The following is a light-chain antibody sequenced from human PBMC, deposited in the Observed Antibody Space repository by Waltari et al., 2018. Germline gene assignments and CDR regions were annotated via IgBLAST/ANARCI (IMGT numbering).Light chain of an antibody. Sequence: EIVLTQSPATLSLSPGERATLSCRPSQSVRSYLAWYQQKPGQAPRLLIYDASNRAPGIPARFSGSGSGPDFTLTISSLEPEDFAVYYCQQRSNWPTFGGGTKVEIK. CDR2: DAS. CDR3: QQRSNWPT. J-gene: IGKJ4*01. V-gene: IGKV3-11*01. CDR1: QSVRSY.